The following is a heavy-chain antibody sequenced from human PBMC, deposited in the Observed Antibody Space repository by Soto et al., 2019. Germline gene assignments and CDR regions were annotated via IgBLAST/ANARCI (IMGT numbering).Heavy chain of an antibody. CDR2: IFPGDSDT. CDR3: GRQGIRIFCSNDVCLYYFDV. J-gene: IGHJ4*02. Sequence: PGESLKISCRGSGYSFSTYWIAWVRQVPGKGLEWMGIIFPGDSDTIYSPAFQGQVTISADKSSNTAYLQWRSLKASDTAMYYCGRQGIRIFCSNDVCLYYFDVWGEGTRVPVPS. V-gene: IGHV5-51*01. D-gene: IGHD2-8*01. CDR1: GYSFSTYW.